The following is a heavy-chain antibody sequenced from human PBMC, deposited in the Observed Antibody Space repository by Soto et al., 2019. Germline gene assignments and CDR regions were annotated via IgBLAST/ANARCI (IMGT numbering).Heavy chain of an antibody. CDR1: GYTFTDYA. J-gene: IGHJ6*02. CDR3: VGDIRGWNGIFYFYGMDV. CDR2: INAGNGNT. Sequence: ASVKVSCKASGYTFTDYAMHWVRQAPGQRLEWMGWINAGNGNTIYSQNFQGRVTITRDTSAATAYMELSSLRSEDTAVYYCVGDIRGWNGIFYFYGMDVWGQGTTVTVSS. D-gene: IGHD1-1*01. V-gene: IGHV1-3*01.